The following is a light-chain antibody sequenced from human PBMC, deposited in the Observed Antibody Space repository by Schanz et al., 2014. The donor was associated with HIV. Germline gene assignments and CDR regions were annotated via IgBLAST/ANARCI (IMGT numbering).Light chain of an antibody. Sequence: QSVLTQPPSVSGAPGQRVTISCNGSSSNIGAGYDGDRYQQVPGAAPKLLIYVNTNRPSGVPGRFSGSKSGTSASLAITGLQAEDEADYYCQSYDGSLRGSASLFGGGTKLTVL. CDR1: SSNIGAGYD. V-gene: IGLV1-40*01. CDR2: VNT. CDR3: QSYDGSLRGSASL. J-gene: IGLJ2*01.